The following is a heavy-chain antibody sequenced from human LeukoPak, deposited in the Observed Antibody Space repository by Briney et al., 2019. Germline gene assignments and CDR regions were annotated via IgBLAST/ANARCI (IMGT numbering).Heavy chain of an antibody. CDR2: MNPNSGNT. D-gene: IGHD1-26*01. V-gene: IGHV1-8*01. Sequence: ASVKVSCKASGYTFTSYDINWVRQATGQGLEWMGWMNPNSGNTGYAQKFQGRVTMTRNTSISTAYMELSSLRAEDTAVYYCARDYVGASVFDYWDQGTLVTVSS. J-gene: IGHJ4*02. CDR1: GYTFTSYD. CDR3: ARDYVGASVFDY.